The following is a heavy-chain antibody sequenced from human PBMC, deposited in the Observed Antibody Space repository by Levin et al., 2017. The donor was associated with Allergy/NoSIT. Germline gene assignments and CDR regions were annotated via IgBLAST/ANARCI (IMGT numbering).Heavy chain of an antibody. J-gene: IGHJ4*02. CDR2: INPNTGDT. CDR1: GYIFTAYF. D-gene: IGHD2-15*01. CDR3: ARDLGYCSGGSCYDFAY. V-gene: IGHV1-2*06. Sequence: ASVKVSCKTSGYIFTAYFMHWVRQAPGQGLEWMGRINPNTGDTDYAQRFQGRVTLTRDTSINTAYMDLSRLRSDDTAVYYCARDLGYCSGGSCYDFAYWGQGTLVTVSS.